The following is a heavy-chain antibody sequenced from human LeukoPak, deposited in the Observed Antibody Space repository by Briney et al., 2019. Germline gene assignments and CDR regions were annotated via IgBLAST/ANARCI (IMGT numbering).Heavy chain of an antibody. CDR1: GFTFDDYG. CDR2: INWNGGST. D-gene: IGHD5-12*01. CDR3: ARDLRRSGSDAFDI. Sequence: GGSLRLSCAASGFTFDDYGMSWVRHAPGKGLEWVSGINWNGGSTVYADSVKGRFTISRDNAKNSLYLQMSSLRAEDTALYYCARDLRRSGSDAFDIWGQGTMVTVSS. V-gene: IGHV3-20*04. J-gene: IGHJ3*02.